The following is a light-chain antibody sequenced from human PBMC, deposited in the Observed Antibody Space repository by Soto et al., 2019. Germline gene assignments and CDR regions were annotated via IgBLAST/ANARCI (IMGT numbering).Light chain of an antibody. Sequence: EIVMTQSPATLSVSPGERATLSCRASQSVSSNLAWYQQKPGQAPRLLIYGASTRATGIPARFSDSGTGTEFTLTSSRLQSEDFAVYYCQQYNKLPPYTFGQGTKLEIK. J-gene: IGKJ2*01. V-gene: IGKV3-15*01. CDR2: GAS. CDR3: QQYNKLPPYT. CDR1: QSVSSN.